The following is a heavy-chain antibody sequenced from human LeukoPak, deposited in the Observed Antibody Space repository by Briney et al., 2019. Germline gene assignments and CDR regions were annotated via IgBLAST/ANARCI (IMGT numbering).Heavy chain of an antibody. CDR3: TKSGSGNFLSRLDY. V-gene: IGHV3-9*01. D-gene: IGHD1-26*01. Sequence: SLTLSCAASGFTFYDYAMLWLRHAPGKGREGVSGINWNSGSIGYADSVKGRFTISRDNAKNSLYLRMNSMRAEDTALYYCTKSGSGNFLSRLDYWGQGTLVTVSS. CDR1: GFTFYDYA. CDR2: INWNSGSI. J-gene: IGHJ4*02.